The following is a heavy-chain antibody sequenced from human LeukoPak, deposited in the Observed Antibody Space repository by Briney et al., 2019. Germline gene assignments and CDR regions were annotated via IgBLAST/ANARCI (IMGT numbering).Heavy chain of an antibody. Sequence: GESLRLSCLTSGFDFRGSYMSWVRQTPRKRLEYVANINPTGSGKFYVDSVRGRFTIYRDNTRDSLYLQMSSLRAEDTAVYYCARTRSSGYLTLDYWGQGTLVTVSS. CDR3: ARTRSSGYLTLDY. CDR2: INPTGSGK. CDR1: GFDFRGSY. D-gene: IGHD3-22*01. V-gene: IGHV3-7*01. J-gene: IGHJ4*02.